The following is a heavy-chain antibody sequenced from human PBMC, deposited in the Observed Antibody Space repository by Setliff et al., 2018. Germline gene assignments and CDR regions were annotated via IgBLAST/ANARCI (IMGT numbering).Heavy chain of an antibody. V-gene: IGHV1-2*02. CDR3: TKDLKKWLQFGWYFDL. D-gene: IGHD5-12*01. CDR2: INPNSGGT. CDR1: GHTLTGYY. Sequence: ASVKVSCKASGHTLTGYYMYWVRQAPGQGLEWMGWINPNSGGTNYAQKFQGRVSMTRDTSISTAFLELNGLRSDDTAVYYCTKDLKKWLQFGWYFDLWGRGTLVTVSS. J-gene: IGHJ2*01.